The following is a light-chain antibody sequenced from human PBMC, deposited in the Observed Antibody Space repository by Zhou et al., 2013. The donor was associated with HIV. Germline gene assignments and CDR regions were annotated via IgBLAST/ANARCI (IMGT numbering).Light chain of an antibody. V-gene: IGKV3-20*01. CDR3: QQYGSSPA. Sequence: IVLTQSPDTLSLSPGERATLSCRASQSVSSSYLAWYQHKPGQAPRLLIYGASSRATGIPDRSSGSGSGTDFTLNISRVEPEDFAVYYCQQYGSSPAFGQGTKVEIK. J-gene: IGKJ1*01. CDR2: GAS. CDR1: QSVSSSY.